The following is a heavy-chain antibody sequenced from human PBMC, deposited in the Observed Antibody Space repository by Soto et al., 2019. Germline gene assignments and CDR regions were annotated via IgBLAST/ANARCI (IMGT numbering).Heavy chain of an antibody. D-gene: IGHD3-10*01. Sequence: QVQLVQSGAEVKKPGSSVKVSCTASGDTFNFYTISWVRQAPGQGLEWMGRIIPMLGMSNYAQNFQGRVTMIADKSTSTAYMELSRLRSEDTALYYCATNYGSGSAHFDNWCQGTLVTVSS. CDR1: GDTFNFYT. CDR3: ATNYGSGSAHFDN. V-gene: IGHV1-69*02. CDR2: IIPMLGMS. J-gene: IGHJ4*02.